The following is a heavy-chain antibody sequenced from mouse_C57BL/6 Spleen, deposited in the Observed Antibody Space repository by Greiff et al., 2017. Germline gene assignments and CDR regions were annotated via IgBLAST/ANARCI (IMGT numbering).Heavy chain of an antibody. V-gene: IGHV1-15*01. CDR1: GYTFTDYE. J-gene: IGHJ4*01. D-gene: IGHD2-5*01. Sequence: VQLQQSGAELVRPGASVTLSCKASGYTFTDYEMHWVKQTPVHGLEWIGAIDPETGGTAYNQKFKGKAILTADKSSSTAYMELRSLTSEDSAVYNCTRKGDSNYALAMDYWGQGTSVTVSS. CDR2: IDPETGGT. CDR3: TRKGDSNYALAMDY.